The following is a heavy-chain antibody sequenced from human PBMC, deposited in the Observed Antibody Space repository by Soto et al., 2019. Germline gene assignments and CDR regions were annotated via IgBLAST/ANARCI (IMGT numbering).Heavy chain of an antibody. CDR3: ARETLSYGSALDV. CDR1: GFKFEDYN. CDR2: ISWNGGNT. Sequence: QPGGSLRLSCAASGFKFEDYNMHWVRQAPGKGLEWVSFISWNGGNTFYADSVKGRFTISRDSSKKSVSLQINSLRSEDTALYYCARETLSYGSALDVWGQGTTVTVSS. D-gene: IGHD3-16*01. J-gene: IGHJ6*02. V-gene: IGHV3-43*01.